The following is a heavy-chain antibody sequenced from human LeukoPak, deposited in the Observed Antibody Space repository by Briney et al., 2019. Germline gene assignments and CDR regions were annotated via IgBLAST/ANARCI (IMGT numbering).Heavy chain of an antibody. CDR1: GGSFSGYY. CDR3: ARMTLELSTTVQWYFDL. Sequence: PPETLSLTCGVYGGSFSGYYWSWIRQSPGKGLEWIGDINQSGSTKYSASLKSRVTISVDPSKNQFSLKLNSVTVADTAVYFCARMTLELSTTVQWYFDLWGRGTLVTVSS. V-gene: IGHV4-34*01. D-gene: IGHD5-24*01. CDR2: INQSGST. J-gene: IGHJ2*01.